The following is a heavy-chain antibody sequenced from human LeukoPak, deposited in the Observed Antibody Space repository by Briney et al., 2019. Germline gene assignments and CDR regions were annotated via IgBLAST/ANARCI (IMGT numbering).Heavy chain of an antibody. CDR2: IIPILGIA. V-gene: IGHV1-69*04. CDR1: VGTFSSYA. CDR3: AVPPYYYGSGSSYYGMDV. J-gene: IGHJ6*02. Sequence: SVKVSCKASVGTFSSYAISWVRQAPGQGLEWMGRIIPILGIANYAQKFQGRVTITADKSTSTAYMELSSLRSEDTAVYYCAVPPYYYGSGSSYYGMDVWGQGTTVSVSS. D-gene: IGHD3-10*01.